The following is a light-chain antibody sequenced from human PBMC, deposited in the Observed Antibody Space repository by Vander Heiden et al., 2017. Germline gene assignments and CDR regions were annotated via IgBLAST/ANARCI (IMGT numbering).Light chain of an antibody. CDR3: PQVYSTLQVT. V-gene: IGKV1-39*01. CDR2: AAS. CDR1: QSISSY. J-gene: IGKJ5*01. Sequence: DIQMTQSPSSLSASVGDRVTITCRASQSISSYLNWYQQKPWKAPKLLIYAASSLQSGVPSRFSGSRYGTDFTLTIRSLQPEDFATYYCPQVYSTLQVTFGQGTLLEIK.